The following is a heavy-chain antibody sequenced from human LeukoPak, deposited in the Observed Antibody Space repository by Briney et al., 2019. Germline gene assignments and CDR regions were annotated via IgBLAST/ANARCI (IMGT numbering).Heavy chain of an antibody. CDR2: ISSSGSII. D-gene: IGHD6-19*01. Sequence: GGSLRLSCAASGFTFSGYEMNWVRQAPGKGLEWVSYISSSGSIIYYADSVKGRFTISRDNAKNSLYLQMNSLRAEDTAVYYCARDDAGYSSGWYWVYWGQGTLVTVSS. J-gene: IGHJ4*02. CDR3: ARDDAGYSSGWYWVY. CDR1: GFTFSGYE. V-gene: IGHV3-48*03.